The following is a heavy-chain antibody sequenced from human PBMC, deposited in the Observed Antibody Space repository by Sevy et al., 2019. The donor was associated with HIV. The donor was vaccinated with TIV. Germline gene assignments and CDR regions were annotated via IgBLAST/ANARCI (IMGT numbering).Heavy chain of an antibody. D-gene: IGHD5-18*01. Sequence: GGSLRLSCAASGFTFSNAWMSWVRQAPGKGLEWVGRIKSKTDGGTTDYAAPVKGRFTISRDDSKNTLYLQMNSLKTEDTGVYYCTSGKGYTVSYYFDYWGQGTLVTVSS. V-gene: IGHV3-15*01. J-gene: IGHJ4*02. CDR2: IKSKTDGGTT. CDR3: TSGKGYTVSYYFDY. CDR1: GFTFSNAW.